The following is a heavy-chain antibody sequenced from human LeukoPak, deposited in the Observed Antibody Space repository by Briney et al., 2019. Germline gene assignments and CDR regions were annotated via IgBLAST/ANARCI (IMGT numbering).Heavy chain of an antibody. J-gene: IGHJ5*02. D-gene: IGHD3-10*01. CDR1: GYTFTGYY. V-gene: IGHV1-2*02. CDR2: INPNSGGT. CDR3: ARDGGLDYYGSASSQNCFDH. Sequence: ASVKVSCQASGYTFTGYYMNWVRQAPGQGLEWMGWINPNSGGTNYAQKFQGRVTMIRDTSISTAYMELSRLRYDDTAVYYCARDGGLDYYGSASSQNCFDHWGQGTLVTVSS.